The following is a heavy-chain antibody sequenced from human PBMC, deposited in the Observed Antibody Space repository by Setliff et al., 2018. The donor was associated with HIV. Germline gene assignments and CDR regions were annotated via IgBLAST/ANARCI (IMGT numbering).Heavy chain of an antibody. V-gene: IGHV1-69*13. J-gene: IGHJ3*01. D-gene: IGHD3-22*01. Sequence: SVKVSCKASGGTFINSAFTWVRQAPGQGLEWMGSIIPIFNTGNYAQKFQNRVTITADESTSTAYMGLSSLRSEDTAVYFCATGRHYYDSSDYPANPFDVWGQGTMVTVSS. CDR1: GGTFINSA. CDR3: ATGRHYYDSSDYPANPFDV. CDR2: IIPIFNTG.